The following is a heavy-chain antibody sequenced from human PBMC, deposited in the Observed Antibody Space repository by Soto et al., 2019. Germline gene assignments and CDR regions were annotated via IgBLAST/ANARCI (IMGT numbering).Heavy chain of an antibody. Sequence: QVQLVQSGAEVKKPGSSVKVSCKASGVTFSSYAISWVRQAPGQGLEWMGGIIPIFGTANYAQKFQGRVTITADESTSTAYMELSSLRSEDTAVYYCATVGLAAAGTSWFDPWGQGTLVTVSS. V-gene: IGHV1-69*01. CDR1: GVTFSSYA. D-gene: IGHD6-13*01. J-gene: IGHJ5*02. CDR3: ATVGLAAAGTSWFDP. CDR2: IIPIFGTA.